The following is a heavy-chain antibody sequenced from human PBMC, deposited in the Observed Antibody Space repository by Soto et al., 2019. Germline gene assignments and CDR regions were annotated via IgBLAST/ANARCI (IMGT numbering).Heavy chain of an antibody. CDR3: TKDVTGDIGADF. CDR1: GFAFSNCA. Sequence: PRLSCAASGFAFSNCAMSWVRQAPGKGLEWVSTIKTSGDTTFYADPVKGRFTTSRDDSKNTLYLQMNSLRAEDTATYYCTKDVTGDIGADFWGQGTPVTSPQ. CDR2: IKTSGDTT. D-gene: IGHD2-21*02. J-gene: IGHJ4*02. V-gene: IGHV3-23*05.